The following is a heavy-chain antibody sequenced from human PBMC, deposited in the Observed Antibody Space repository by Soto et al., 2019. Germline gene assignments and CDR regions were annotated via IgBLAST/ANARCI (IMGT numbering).Heavy chain of an antibody. V-gene: IGHV1-2*04. D-gene: IGHD2-8*01. CDR1: GYTFTGYY. CDR3: ARDRPCTNGVCYSPVYDY. CDR2: INPNSGGT. J-gene: IGHJ4*02. Sequence: ASVKVSFKASGYTFTGYYMHWVRQAPGQGLEWMGWINPNSGGTNYAQKFQGWVTMTRDTSISTAYMELSRLRSDDTAVYYCARDRPCTNGVCYSPVYDYWGQGTLVTVSS.